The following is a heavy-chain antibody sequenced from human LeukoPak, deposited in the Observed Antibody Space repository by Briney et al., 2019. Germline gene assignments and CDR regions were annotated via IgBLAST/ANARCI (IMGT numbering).Heavy chain of an antibody. Sequence: SETLSLTCTVSGGSISSYYWSWIRQPPGKGLEWIGYIYYSGSTNYNPSLKSRVTISVDTSKNQFSLKLSSVTAADTAVYYCARGRHRGTYGTMYYFDYWGQGTLVTVSS. V-gene: IGHV4-59*01. CDR1: GGSISSYY. D-gene: IGHD3-10*01. CDR2: IYYSGST. J-gene: IGHJ4*02. CDR3: ARGRHRGTYGTMYYFDY.